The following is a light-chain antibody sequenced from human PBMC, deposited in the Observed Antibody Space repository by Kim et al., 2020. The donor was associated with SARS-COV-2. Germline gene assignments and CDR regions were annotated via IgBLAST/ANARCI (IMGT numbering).Light chain of an antibody. CDR1: QNIVSQ. Sequence: DIQLTQSPSSLSASVGDRVTITCRASQNIVSQLNWYQQKPGEAPKVVSYYASSLESGVPSRFSGSGSGTDFTLTISSLQPEDFVTYYCQQSYSLPDSFGQGTKLEI. V-gene: IGKV1-39*01. J-gene: IGKJ2*03. CDR3: QQSYSLPDS. CDR2: YAS.